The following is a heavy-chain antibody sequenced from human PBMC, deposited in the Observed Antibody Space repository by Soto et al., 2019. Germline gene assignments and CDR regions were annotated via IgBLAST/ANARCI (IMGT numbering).Heavy chain of an antibody. D-gene: IGHD2-2*01. J-gene: IGHJ6*02. CDR2: IHYSGNT. V-gene: IGHV4-30-4*02. Sequence: KLSETLSLTCSVSGGSISSGYYYWCWIRQPPGQGLERIGNIHYSGNTYYTPSLKSRLIISIDTSKNSFSMRVGSVTAADPSVYYCASPTLSGMDAWGQGTTVTSP. CDR1: GGSISSGYYY. CDR3: ASPTLSGMDA.